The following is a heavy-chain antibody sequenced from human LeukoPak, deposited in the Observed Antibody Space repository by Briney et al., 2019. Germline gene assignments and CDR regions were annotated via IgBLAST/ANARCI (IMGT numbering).Heavy chain of an antibody. D-gene: IGHD2-8*01. V-gene: IGHV1-69*13. J-gene: IGHJ4*02. CDR1: GGTFSNHA. CDR3: AREAPNGVYFDN. Sequence: ASVKVSCKASGGTFSNHAVSWVRQAPGQGLEWMGGIIPIFGTANYAQKFQGRVTITADEPTSTAYMELRSLTSDDTAVYYCAREAPNGVYFDNWGQGTLVTVSS. CDR2: IIPIFGTA.